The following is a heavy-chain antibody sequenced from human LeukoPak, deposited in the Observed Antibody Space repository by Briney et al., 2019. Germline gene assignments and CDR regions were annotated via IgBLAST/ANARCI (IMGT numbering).Heavy chain of an antibody. CDR1: GYTFTAYY. Sequence: ASVKFFDKASGYTFTAYYMHWVRQAPGQGLEWMGWINPNSGGTNYAQKFQGRVTMTRDTSISTAYMELSRLTSDDTAVYYCARDNIAAAGYYMDVWGKGTTVTVSS. V-gene: IGHV1-2*02. J-gene: IGHJ6*03. D-gene: IGHD6-13*01. CDR2: INPNSGGT. CDR3: ARDNIAAAGYYMDV.